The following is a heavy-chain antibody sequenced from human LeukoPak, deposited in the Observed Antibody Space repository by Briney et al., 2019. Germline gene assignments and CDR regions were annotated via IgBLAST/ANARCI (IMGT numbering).Heavy chain of an antibody. CDR2: IYHSGST. Sequence: PSQTLSLTCTVSGGSISSGAYYWNWIRQPPGQGLEWIVYIYHSGSTYYNPSLKSRVTISGDRSKNQFSLKLSSVTAADTAVYYCARADDPSTSSHSGSFDYWGQGTLVTVSS. D-gene: IGHD2-2*01. CDR1: GGSISSGAYY. CDR3: ARADDPSTSSHSGSFDY. V-gene: IGHV4-30-2*01. J-gene: IGHJ4*02.